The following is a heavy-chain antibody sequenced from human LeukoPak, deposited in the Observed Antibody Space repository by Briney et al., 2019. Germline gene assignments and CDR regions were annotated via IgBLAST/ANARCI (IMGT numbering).Heavy chain of an antibody. CDR2: IYYSGST. D-gene: IGHD6-13*01. V-gene: IGHV4-59*11. CDR1: GGSISSHY. CDR3: VDSSSWYTRFDY. J-gene: IGHJ4*02. Sequence: SETLSLTCTVSGGSISSHYWSWIRQPPGKGLEWIGYIYYSGSTNYNPSLKSRVTISVDTSKNQFSLKLSSVTAADTAVYYCVDSSSWYTRFDYWGQGTLVTVSS.